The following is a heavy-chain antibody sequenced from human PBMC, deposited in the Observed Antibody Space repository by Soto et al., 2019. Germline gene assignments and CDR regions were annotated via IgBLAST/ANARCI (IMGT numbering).Heavy chain of an antibody. Sequence: QVQLVQSGAEVKKPGASVKVSCKASGYTFTSYAMHWVRQAPGQRLEWMGWINAGNGNTKYSQKFQGRVTITRDTSASTAYMELSSLRSEDTAVYYCARDLGGSGSYWYFGLWGRGTLVTVSS. CDR1: GYTFTSYA. J-gene: IGHJ2*01. CDR2: INAGNGNT. CDR3: ARDLGGSGSYWYFGL. D-gene: IGHD6-19*01. V-gene: IGHV1-3*01.